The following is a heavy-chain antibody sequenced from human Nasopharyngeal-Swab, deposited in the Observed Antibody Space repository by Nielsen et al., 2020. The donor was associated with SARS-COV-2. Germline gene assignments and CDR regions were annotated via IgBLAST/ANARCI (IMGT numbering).Heavy chain of an antibody. Sequence: SVKVSCKASGGTFSSYAISWVRQAPGQGLEWMGGIIPIFGTANYAQKFQGRVTITADESTSTAYMELSSLRSEDTAVYYCARVVDYYDSSGYVYYYGMDVWGQGTTVTVSS. CDR3: ARVVDYYDSSGYVYYYGMDV. V-gene: IGHV1-69*13. CDR2: IIPIFGTA. J-gene: IGHJ6*02. D-gene: IGHD3-22*01. CDR1: GGTFSSYA.